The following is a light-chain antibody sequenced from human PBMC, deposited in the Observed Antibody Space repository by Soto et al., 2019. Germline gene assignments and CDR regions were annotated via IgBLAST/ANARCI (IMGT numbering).Light chain of an antibody. J-gene: IGLJ1*01. CDR1: SSNIGNNY. Sequence: QSVLTQPPSVSAAPGQKVTISCSGSSSNIGNNYVSWYQQLPGTAPKLLIYDNNKRPSGIPDRFSGSKSGTSATLGITGLQTGDEADYYCGTWGSSLSAHYVFGTGTKVTV. CDR3: GTWGSSLSAHYV. V-gene: IGLV1-51*01. CDR2: DNN.